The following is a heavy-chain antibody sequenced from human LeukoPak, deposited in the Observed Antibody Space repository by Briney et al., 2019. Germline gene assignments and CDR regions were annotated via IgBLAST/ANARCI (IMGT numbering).Heavy chain of an antibody. CDR2: IYSGGST. J-gene: IGHJ4*02. V-gene: IGHV3-66*01. Sequence: GGSLRLSCAASGFTVSSNYMSWVRQAPGKGLEWVSVIYSGGSTYYADSVKGRFTISRDNSKNTLYLQMNSLRAEDTAVYYCARDLLAVADEDYFDYWGQGTLVTVSS. CDR3: ARDLLAVADEDYFDY. CDR1: GFTVSSNY. D-gene: IGHD6-19*01.